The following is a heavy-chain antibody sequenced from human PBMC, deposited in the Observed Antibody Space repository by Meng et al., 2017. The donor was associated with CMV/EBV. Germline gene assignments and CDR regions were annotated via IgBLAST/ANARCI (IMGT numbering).Heavy chain of an antibody. CDR1: GYTFSSYS. J-gene: IGHJ5*02. CDR3: AREVNDCFDP. V-gene: IGHV3-21*01. Sequence: GGSLRLTCAASGYTFSSYSMNWVCQAPGKGLEWVSSISSSSSYIYYADSVKGRYTIFRDNAKNSLYLQMNSLRAEDTAVYYCAREVNDCFDPWAQGTLVTVSS. CDR2: ISSSSSYI.